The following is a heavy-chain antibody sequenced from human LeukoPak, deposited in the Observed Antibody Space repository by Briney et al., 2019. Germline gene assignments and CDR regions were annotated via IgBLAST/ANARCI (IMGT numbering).Heavy chain of an antibody. J-gene: IGHJ4*02. Sequence: GGSLRLSCVASGFTFSNYWMSWVRQAPGKGLEWVANIKQDGSEKYYVDSVKGRFTISRDNAKNSLYLQVNSLRAEDTAVYYCARDLDGGDYWGQGTLVTVSS. CDR1: GFTFSNYW. CDR2: IKQDGSEK. V-gene: IGHV3-7*01. CDR3: ARDLDGGDY. D-gene: IGHD2-15*01.